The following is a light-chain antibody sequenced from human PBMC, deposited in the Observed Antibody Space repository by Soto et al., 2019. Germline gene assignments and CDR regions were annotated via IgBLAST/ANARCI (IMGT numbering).Light chain of an antibody. Sequence: QSVLTQPASVSGSPGQSITISCTGTSSDVGGYNYVSWNQQHPGKPNNLIIYNLRHRPPGVSNHFSGSKSGNTASLTISGLQAEDEADYFCSSYTSSSTPFVFGTGTKVTVL. CDR2: NLR. CDR1: SSDVGGYNY. V-gene: IGLV2-14*03. CDR3: SSYTSSSTPFV. J-gene: IGLJ1*01.